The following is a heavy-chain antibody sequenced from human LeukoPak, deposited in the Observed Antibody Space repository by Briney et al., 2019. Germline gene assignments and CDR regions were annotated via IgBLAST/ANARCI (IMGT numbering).Heavy chain of an antibody. Sequence: GGSLRLSCAASGFTVSSNYMSWVRQAPGKGLEWISYISPGGHTTYFADSVKGRFTLSRDNAKNSLSLQMNSLTAKDTAVYYCAAGRDITVAGPGGYFDYWGQGTLVTVSS. CDR3: AAGRDITVAGPGGYFDY. CDR1: GFTVSSNY. D-gene: IGHD6-19*01. J-gene: IGHJ4*02. CDR2: ISPGGHTT. V-gene: IGHV3-11*01.